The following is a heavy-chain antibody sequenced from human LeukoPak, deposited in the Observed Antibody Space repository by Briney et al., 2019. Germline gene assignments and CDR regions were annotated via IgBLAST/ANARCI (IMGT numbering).Heavy chain of an antibody. V-gene: IGHV3-7*04. Sequence: GGSLRLSCAASGFTFSTYWMSWVRQASGKGLEWLANIKFDGTERNYVGSVKGRFTISRDNAKNSLFLQMNSLRAEDTAVYYCARDPPGVRGGYNTIDYWGQGTLVTVSS. CDR3: ARDPPGVRGGYNTIDY. J-gene: IGHJ4*02. D-gene: IGHD5-24*01. CDR2: IKFDGTER. CDR1: GFTFSTYW.